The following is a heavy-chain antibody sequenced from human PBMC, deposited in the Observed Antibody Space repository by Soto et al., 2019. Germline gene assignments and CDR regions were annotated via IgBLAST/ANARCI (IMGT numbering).Heavy chain of an antibody. Sequence: QVQLVQSGAEVKKPGSSVKVSCKASGGTFSSYAISWVRQAPRQGLEWMGGIIPIFGTANYAQKFQGRVTITADESTSTAYMELSSLRSEDTAVYYCARGGSSSYYYYYGMDVWGQGTTVTVSS. CDR1: GGTFSSYA. CDR2: IIPIFGTA. V-gene: IGHV1-69*12. J-gene: IGHJ6*02. CDR3: ARGGSSSYYYYYGMDV. D-gene: IGHD6-13*01.